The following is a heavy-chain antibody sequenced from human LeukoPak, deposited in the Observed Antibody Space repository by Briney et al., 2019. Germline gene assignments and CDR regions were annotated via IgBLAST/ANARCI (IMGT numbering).Heavy chain of an antibody. D-gene: IGHD6-19*01. CDR3: ARRVSSGWYTEGAFDI. J-gene: IGHJ3*02. V-gene: IGHV4-59*08. CDR1: VCSISRYY. Sequence: PSETLPLTRTVSVCSISRYYRNWLRQPPGKGLEWIGYIYYSGSTNYNPSLKSRVTISVDTSKNQFSLKLSSVTAADTAVYYCARRVSSGWYTEGAFDIGGQGTMVTVSS. CDR2: IYYSGST.